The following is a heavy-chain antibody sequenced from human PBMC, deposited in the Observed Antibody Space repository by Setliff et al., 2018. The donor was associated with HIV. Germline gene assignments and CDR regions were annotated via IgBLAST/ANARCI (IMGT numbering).Heavy chain of an antibody. CDR1: GYTFINYH. V-gene: IGHV1-18*01. CDR2: ISASGINT. J-gene: IGHJ6*03. Sequence: ASVKVSCKASGYTFINYHITWVRQAPGQGLEWVGSISASGINTNYTQGRVTMTTDISTSTAYMELRSLRSADSAVYYCARVPVSNYYYYMDVRGKGTTVTV. CDR3: ARVPVSNYYYYMDV.